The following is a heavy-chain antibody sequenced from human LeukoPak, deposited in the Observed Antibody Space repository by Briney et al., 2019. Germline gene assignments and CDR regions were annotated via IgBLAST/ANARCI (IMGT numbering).Heavy chain of an antibody. J-gene: IGHJ4*02. CDR2: ISYDGSNK. Sequence: GRSLRLSCAGSGFTFSSHGMHWVRQAPGKGLEWVAVISYDGSNKFDADSVKGRFTISRDNSKDTLYLQMNSLRAEDTAVYYCARGTGKYYFDSWGQGTLVTVSS. CDR1: GFTFSSHG. V-gene: IGHV3-30*03. CDR3: ARGTGKYYFDS.